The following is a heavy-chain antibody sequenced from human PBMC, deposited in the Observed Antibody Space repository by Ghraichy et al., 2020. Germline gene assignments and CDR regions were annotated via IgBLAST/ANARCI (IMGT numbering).Heavy chain of an antibody. CDR1: GFTFGSYS. CDR2: ITSSGRTI. D-gene: IGHD7-27*01. Sequence: GGSLRLSCVGSGFTFGSYSMNWVRQSPGKGLEWVSYITSSGRTIFYADAVKGRFTISRDNAQNSLYLQMKSLRAEDTALYYCARSSGAVRFYYYTGMDVWGQGTTVTVSS. CDR3: ARSSGAVRFYYYTGMDV. J-gene: IGHJ6*02. V-gene: IGHV3-48*01.